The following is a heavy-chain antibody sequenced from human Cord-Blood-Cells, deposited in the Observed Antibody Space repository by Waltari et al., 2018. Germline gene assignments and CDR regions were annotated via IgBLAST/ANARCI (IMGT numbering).Heavy chain of an antibody. CDR1: GGSFSGYY. CDR3: ARGVYYDFWSGYYPRGYFQH. Sequence: QVQLQQWGAGLLKPSETLSLTCAVHGGSFSGYYWSWIRQPPGKGLEWIGEINHSGSTNYNPSLKSRVTISVDTSKNQFSLKLSSVTAADTAVYYCARGVYYDFWSGYYPRGYFQHWGQGTLVTVSS. J-gene: IGHJ1*01. V-gene: IGHV4-34*01. D-gene: IGHD3-3*01. CDR2: INHSGST.